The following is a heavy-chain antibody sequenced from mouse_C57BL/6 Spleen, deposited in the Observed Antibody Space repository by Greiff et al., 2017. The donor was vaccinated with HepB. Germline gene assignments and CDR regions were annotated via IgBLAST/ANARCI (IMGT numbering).Heavy chain of an antibody. CDR2: ISYSGST. Sequence: DVKLQESGPGMVKPSQSLSLTCTVTGYSITSGYDWHWIRHFPGNKLEWMGYISYSGSTNYNPSLKSRISITHDTSKNHFFLKLNSVTTEDTATYYCARAQDDGSFAYWGQGTLVTVSA. CDR3: ARAQDDGSFAY. CDR1: GYSITSGYD. D-gene: IGHD2-3*01. J-gene: IGHJ3*01. V-gene: IGHV3-1*01.